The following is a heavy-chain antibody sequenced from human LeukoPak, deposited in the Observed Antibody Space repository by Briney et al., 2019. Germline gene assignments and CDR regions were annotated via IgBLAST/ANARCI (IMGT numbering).Heavy chain of an antibody. V-gene: IGHV3-48*03. CDR3: ASIPRLVGATE. CDR1: GFTFSSYE. CDR2: ISSSGSTI. J-gene: IGHJ4*02. Sequence: GGSLRLSCAASGFTFSSYEMSWVRQAPGKWLEWVSYISSSGSTIYYADSVKGRFTISRDNAKNSLYLQMNSLRAEDTAVYYCASIPRLVGATEWGQGTLVTVSS. D-gene: IGHD1-26*01.